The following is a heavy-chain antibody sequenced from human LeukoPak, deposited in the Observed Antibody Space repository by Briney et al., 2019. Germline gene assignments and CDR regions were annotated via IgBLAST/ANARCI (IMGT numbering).Heavy chain of an antibody. CDR3: ARHHSSGWGPGWFDP. Sequence: SETLSLTCAVSGDSVSSSNYYWSWIRQPPGTGLEWIGCIYYGGNTNYNPSLQSRVTISVDTSKSQFSLKLSSVTAADTAVYYCARHHSSGWGPGWFDPWGQGTLVTVSS. D-gene: IGHD6-19*01. CDR2: IYYGGNT. J-gene: IGHJ5*02. V-gene: IGHV4-61*01. CDR1: GDSVSSSNYY.